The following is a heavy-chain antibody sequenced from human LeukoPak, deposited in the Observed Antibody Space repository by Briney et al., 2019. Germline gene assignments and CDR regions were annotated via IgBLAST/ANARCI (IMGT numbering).Heavy chain of an antibody. V-gene: IGHV3-11*04. Sequence: GGSLRLSCAASGFIFSDYYMNWVRQAPGKGLEWVSYISSSGSTIYYADSVKGRFTISRDNAKNSLYLQMNSLRAEDTAVYYCAELGITMIGGVWGKGTTVTISS. CDR2: ISSSGSTI. CDR3: AELGITMIGGV. CDR1: GFIFSDYY. D-gene: IGHD3-10*02. J-gene: IGHJ6*04.